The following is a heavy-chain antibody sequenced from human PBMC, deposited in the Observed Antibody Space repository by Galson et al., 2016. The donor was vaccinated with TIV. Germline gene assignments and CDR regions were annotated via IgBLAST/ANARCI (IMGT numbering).Heavy chain of an antibody. Sequence: SLRLSCAASGFTFSGYVMYWVRQAPGKGLEWVAVISYDGSEKYYADSVKGRFTISRDNSKNTLYYCVKDVKGGNSPYYYYAMDVWGPGTAVTVSS. CDR3: AMDV. D-gene: IGHD4-23*01. CDR2: ISYDGSEK. V-gene: IGHV3-30*03. J-gene: IGHJ6*02. CDR1: GFTFSGYV.